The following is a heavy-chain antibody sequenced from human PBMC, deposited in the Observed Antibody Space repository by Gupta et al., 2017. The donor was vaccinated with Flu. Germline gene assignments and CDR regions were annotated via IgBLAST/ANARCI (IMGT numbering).Heavy chain of an antibody. V-gene: IGHV1-18*01. J-gene: IGHJ4*02. CDR2: ISAYNGNT. D-gene: IGHD3-22*01. CDR1: TFTSYG. Sequence: TFTSYGISWVRQAPGQGLEWMGWISAYNGNTNYAQKLQGRVTMTTDTSTSTAYMELRSLRSDDTAVYYCARDYYDSSGYYSPELFDYWGQGTLVTVSS. CDR3: ARDYYDSSGYYSPELFDY.